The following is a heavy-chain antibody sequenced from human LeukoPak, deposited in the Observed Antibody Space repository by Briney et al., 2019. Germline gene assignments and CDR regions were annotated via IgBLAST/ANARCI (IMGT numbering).Heavy chain of an antibody. D-gene: IGHD6-13*01. CDR3: SRRSRAAAGGAFDI. J-gene: IGHJ3*02. CDR1: GDSISPYY. CDR2: LHYSGST. V-gene: IGHV4-59*01. Sequence: SETLSLTCTVSGDSISPYYWGWIRQPPGKGLEWIGYLHYSGSTNYNPSLKSRVTISVDTSKNQFSLKLSSVTAADTAVYYCSRRSRAAAGGAFDIWGQGTRVTFST.